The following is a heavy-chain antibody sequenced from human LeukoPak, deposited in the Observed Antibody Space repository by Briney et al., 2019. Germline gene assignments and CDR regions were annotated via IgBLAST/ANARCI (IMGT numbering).Heavy chain of an antibody. CDR3: AKEWDLLAYY. CDR1: GFTVSSNY. CDR2: IGRNAINT. V-gene: IGHV3-23*01. D-gene: IGHD1-26*01. Sequence: GGSLRLSCAASGFTVSSNYMSWVRQAPGRGLEWVSSIGRNAINTYYADSVKGRFTISRDNSKNTLHLQMNSLRGEDTAVYYCAKEWDLLAYYWGQGTLVTVSS. J-gene: IGHJ4*02.